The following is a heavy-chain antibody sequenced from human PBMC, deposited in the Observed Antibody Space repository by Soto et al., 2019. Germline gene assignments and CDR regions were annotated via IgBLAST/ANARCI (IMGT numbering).Heavy chain of an antibody. CDR3: ASHTVVRKLVGAFDI. J-gene: IGHJ3*02. D-gene: IGHD2-15*01. CDR2: IYYSGSS. V-gene: IGHV4-59*08. Sequence: QVQLQESGPGLVKPSETLSLTCTVSGGSISSYYWCWIRQPPGKGLEWSGYIYYSGSSNYNPSLTGRVTISGDTYKKQFSLKLSYVTAADTAVYDCASHTVVRKLVGAFDIWGQGTMVTVSS. CDR1: GGSISSYY.